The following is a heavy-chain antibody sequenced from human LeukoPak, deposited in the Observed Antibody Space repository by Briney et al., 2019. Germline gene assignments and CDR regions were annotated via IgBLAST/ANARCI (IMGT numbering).Heavy chain of an antibody. CDR2: ISIYTGNT. D-gene: IGHD2-21*02. CDR1: GYTFTSYG. V-gene: IGHV1-18*04. Sequence: ASVKVSCKASGYTFTSYGISWVRQAPGQGLEWMGWISIYTGNTKYGEKFQGRATMTRDTSTSTAYMEVRSLRSDDTAVYHCARVRGTALTAYPGYFDYWGQGTLVTVSS. CDR3: ARVRGTALTAYPGYFDY. J-gene: IGHJ4*02.